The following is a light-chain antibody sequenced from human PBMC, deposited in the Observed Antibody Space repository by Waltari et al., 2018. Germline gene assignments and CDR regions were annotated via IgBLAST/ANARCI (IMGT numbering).Light chain of an antibody. CDR1: QTITNY. CDR3: QQFKSFLIT. CDR2: AAA. V-gene: IGKV1-39*01. J-gene: IGKJ5*01. Sequence: DIQVTQSPSSLSASVGDRVIITCRTSQTITNYLNWYQQKPGKAPQLLIYAAANLQSGVPSRFSGSGSGTDFTLTISSLQPEDFATYYCQQFKSFLITFGQGTRLEIK.